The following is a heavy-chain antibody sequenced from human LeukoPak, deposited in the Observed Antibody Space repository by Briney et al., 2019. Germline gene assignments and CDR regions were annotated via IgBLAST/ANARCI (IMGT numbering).Heavy chain of an antibody. J-gene: IGHJ4*02. CDR1: GYTFTGYY. CDR3: ARISDFDY. V-gene: IGHV1-2*02. CDR2: INPKSGAT. Sequence: ASVKVSCKASGYTFTGYYMHWVRQAPGQGLEWMGWINPKSGATNYTQKFQGRVTMTRDTSISTAYMELGRLTSDDTAVYYCARISDFDYWGQGTLVTVSS.